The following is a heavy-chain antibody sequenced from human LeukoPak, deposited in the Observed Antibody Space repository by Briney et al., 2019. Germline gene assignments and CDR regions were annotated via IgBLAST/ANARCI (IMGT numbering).Heavy chain of an antibody. CDR3: ARVDSYGYYGMDV. CDR1: GYTFTGYY. CDR2: ISAYNGNT. Sequence: ASVKVSCKASGYTFTGYYMHWVRQAPGQGLEWMGWISAYNGNTNYAQKLQGRVTMTTDTSTSTAYMELRSLRSDDTAVYYCARVDSYGYYGMDVWGQGPRSPSP. D-gene: IGHD5-18*01. J-gene: IGHJ6*02. V-gene: IGHV1-18*04.